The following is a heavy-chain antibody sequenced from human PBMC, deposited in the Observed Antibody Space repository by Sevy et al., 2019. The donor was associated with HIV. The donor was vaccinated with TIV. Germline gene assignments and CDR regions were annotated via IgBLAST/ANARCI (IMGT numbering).Heavy chain of an antibody. Sequence: GGSLRLSCVASGFGFSAFGMAWVSQAAGEGLEWVSGINGGGGSTYYRNSVKGRFTVSRDNSKNTVYLQMNSLRADDTAVYYCAKAPYYDFWSHNYNNWFDPWGQGTLVTVSS. CDR3: AKAPYYDFWSHNYNNWFDP. V-gene: IGHV3-23*01. J-gene: IGHJ5*02. D-gene: IGHD3-3*01. CDR2: INGGGGST. CDR1: GFGFSAFG.